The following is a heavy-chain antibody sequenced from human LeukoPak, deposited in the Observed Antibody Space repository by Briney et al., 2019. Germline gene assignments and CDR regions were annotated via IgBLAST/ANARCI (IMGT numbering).Heavy chain of an antibody. Sequence: SETLSLTCTVSGGSISSYYWSWIRQPAGKGLEWIGRIYTSGSTNYNPSLKSRVTMSVDTSKNQFSLKLSSVTAADTAVYYCARDSRRHVVVVASYYYYGMDVWGQGTTVTVSS. D-gene: IGHD2-21*01. CDR1: GGSISSYY. J-gene: IGHJ6*02. CDR3: ARDSRRHVVVVASYYYYGMDV. CDR2: IYTSGST. V-gene: IGHV4-4*07.